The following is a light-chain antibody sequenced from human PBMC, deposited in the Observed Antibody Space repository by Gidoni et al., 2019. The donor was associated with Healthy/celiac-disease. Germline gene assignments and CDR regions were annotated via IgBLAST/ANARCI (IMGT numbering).Light chain of an antibody. V-gene: IGLV1-44*01. Sequence: QSVLTQTPSASGTPGQRVTFSCSGSSSNIGSNTVNWYQQPPGTAHKLHIYRNNQRPSGGPDRYSSSKSGTSASLAISGLQSEDEADYYCAAWDDGLNGVVFGGGTKLTVL. J-gene: IGLJ2*01. CDR2: RNN. CDR3: AAWDDGLNGVV. CDR1: SSNIGSNT.